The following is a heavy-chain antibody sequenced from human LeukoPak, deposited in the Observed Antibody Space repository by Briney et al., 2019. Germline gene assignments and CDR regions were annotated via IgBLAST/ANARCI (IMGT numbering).Heavy chain of an antibody. J-gene: IGHJ4*02. V-gene: IGHV4-34*01. Sequence: SETLSLTCAVYGGSFSGYYWSWIRQPPGKGLEWIGEINHSGSTNYNPSLKSRVTISVDTSKNQFSLKLSSVTATDTAVYYCARGRTWGVTTQFDYWGQGTLVTVSS. CDR3: ARGRTWGVTTQFDY. CDR1: GGSFSGYY. D-gene: IGHD1-14*01. CDR2: INHSGST.